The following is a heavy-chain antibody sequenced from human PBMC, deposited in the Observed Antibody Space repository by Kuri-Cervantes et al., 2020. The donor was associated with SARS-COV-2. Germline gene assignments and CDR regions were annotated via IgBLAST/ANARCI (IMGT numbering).Heavy chain of an antibody. CDR3: ARGGAGSSSAAFDK. J-gene: IGHJ3*02. Sequence: LRLSCAVSGYSISSGYYWGWIRQPPGKGLEWIGIIYHRGNSYYNPSLRSRVTVSVDTSKNQFSLKLSSVTAADTAVYYCARGGAGSSSAAFDKWGQGTMVTVSS. CDR2: IYHRGNS. V-gene: IGHV4-38-2*01. CDR1: GYSISSGYY. D-gene: IGHD6-6*01.